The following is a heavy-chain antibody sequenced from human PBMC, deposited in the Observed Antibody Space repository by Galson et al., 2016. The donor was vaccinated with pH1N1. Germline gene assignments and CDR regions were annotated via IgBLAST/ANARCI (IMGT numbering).Heavy chain of an antibody. J-gene: IGHJ4*02. D-gene: IGHD3-10*01. CDR3: ARHENYGSGSLDY. CDR1: GYSFTTSW. V-gene: IGHV5-51*01. CDR2: IYPGDSDA. Sequence: QSGAEVKKSGESLKISCKVSGYSFTTSWTGWVRQMPGKGLEWMGIIYPGDSDAIYSPSFEGQVTMSVDKSISTAYLQWTTLKASDTALYFCARHENYGSGSLDYWGQGTLVTVSS.